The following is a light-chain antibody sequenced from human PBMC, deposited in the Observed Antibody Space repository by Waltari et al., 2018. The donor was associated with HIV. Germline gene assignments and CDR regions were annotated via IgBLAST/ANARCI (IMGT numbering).Light chain of an antibody. CDR2: GAS. V-gene: IGKV3-15*01. J-gene: IGKJ1*01. Sequence: EIVMTQSPATLSVSPGERATLSCRASQSVSSILAWYQQKPGKAHRLLIYGASTRATGIPARCSCSGSGTEFTRTISSLQSEDFAVYYCQQYDNWPPRTFGQGTKVEIK. CDR3: QQYDNWPPRT. CDR1: QSVSSI.